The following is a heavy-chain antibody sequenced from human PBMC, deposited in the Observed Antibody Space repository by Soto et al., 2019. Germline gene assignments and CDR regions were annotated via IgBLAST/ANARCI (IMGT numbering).Heavy chain of an antibody. J-gene: IGHJ4*02. D-gene: IGHD2-15*01. CDR2: IMPIFGTA. CDR3: APDCSGGSCYAGGEGY. Sequence: QVQLVQSGAEVKKPGSSVKVSCKASGGTFSSYAISWVRQAPGQGLEWMGGIMPIFGTANYAQKFQGRVTITADESTSTAYMELSSLRSDDTAVYYCAPDCSGGSCYAGGEGYWGQGTLVTVSS. CDR1: GGTFSSYA. V-gene: IGHV1-69*12.